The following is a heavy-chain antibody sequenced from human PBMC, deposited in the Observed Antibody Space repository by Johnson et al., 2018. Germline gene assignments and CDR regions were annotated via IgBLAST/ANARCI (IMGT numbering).Heavy chain of an antibody. CDR1: GFTFSRYT. Sequence: VQLVESGGGLVKPGGSLRLSCAASGFTFSRYTLNWVRQAPGKGLEWVSSISSNSAYIYYADSVTGRFTISRDNAKNSLYLQMNSLRAEDTAVYYCARDSEEMATITRYFQHWGQGTLVTVSS. CDR2: ISSNSAYI. J-gene: IGHJ1*01. CDR3: ARDSEEMATITRYFQH. V-gene: IGHV3-21*01. D-gene: IGHD5-24*01.